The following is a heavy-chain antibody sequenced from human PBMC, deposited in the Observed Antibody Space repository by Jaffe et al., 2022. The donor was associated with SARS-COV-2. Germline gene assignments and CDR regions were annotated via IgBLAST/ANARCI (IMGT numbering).Heavy chain of an antibody. CDR1: GGSFSGYY. CDR2: INHSGST. Sequence: QVQLQQWGAGLLKPSETLSLTCAVYGGSFSGYYWSWIRQPPGKGLEWIGEINHSGSTNYNPSLKSRVTISVDTSKNQFSLKLSSVTAADTAVYYCARELYSSSWYWFDPWGQGTLVTVSS. CDR3: ARELYSSSWYWFDP. D-gene: IGHD6-13*01. J-gene: IGHJ5*02. V-gene: IGHV4-34*01.